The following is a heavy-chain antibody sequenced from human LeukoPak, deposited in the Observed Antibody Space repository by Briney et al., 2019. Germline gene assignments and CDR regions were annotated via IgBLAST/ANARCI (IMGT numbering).Heavy chain of an antibody. CDR1: GFTFSSYA. Sequence: GGSLRLSCAASGFTFSSYAMSWVRQAPGKGLEWVSAISGSGGSTYYADSVKGRFTISRDNSKNTLYLQMNSLRAEDTAVYYRAKKYYYDSSGYFLPDAFDIWGQGTMVTVSS. J-gene: IGHJ3*02. CDR2: ISGSGGST. V-gene: IGHV3-23*01. CDR3: AKKYYYDSSGYFLPDAFDI. D-gene: IGHD3-22*01.